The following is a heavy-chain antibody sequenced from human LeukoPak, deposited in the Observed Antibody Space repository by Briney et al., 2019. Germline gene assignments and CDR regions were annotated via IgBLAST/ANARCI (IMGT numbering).Heavy chain of an antibody. Sequence: SQTLSLTCTVSGGSISSGGYYWSRIRQHPGKGLEWIGYIYYSGSTYYNPSLKSRVTISVDTSKNQFSLKLSSVTAADTAVYYCARGKIALCFDYWGQGTLVTVSS. CDR2: IYYSGST. CDR1: GGSISSGGYY. CDR3: ARGKIALCFDY. V-gene: IGHV4-31*03. D-gene: IGHD2-2*01. J-gene: IGHJ4*02.